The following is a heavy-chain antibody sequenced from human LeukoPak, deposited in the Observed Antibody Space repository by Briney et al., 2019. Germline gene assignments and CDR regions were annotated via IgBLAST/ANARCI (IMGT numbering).Heavy chain of an antibody. J-gene: IGHJ4*02. CDR1: GFTFSNAW. V-gene: IGHV3-15*01. CDR2: IKSIASGATI. Sequence: PGGSLRLSCAAPGFTFSNAWVTWVRQAPGKGLEWVGRIKSIASGATIDNAAPVRGRFTVSRDDSKNMVYLHMNSLKTEDTAVYYCATTVATIAGMGHWGQGALVTVSS. CDR3: ATTVATIAGMGH. D-gene: IGHD5-24*01.